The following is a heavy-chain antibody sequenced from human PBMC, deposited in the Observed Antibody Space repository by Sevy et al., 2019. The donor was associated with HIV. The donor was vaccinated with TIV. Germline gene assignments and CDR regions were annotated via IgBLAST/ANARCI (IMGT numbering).Heavy chain of an antibody. J-gene: IGHJ4*02. D-gene: IGHD6-13*01. Sequence: GGSLRLSCAASAFTFSSYGMHWVRQAPGKGLEWVAVIWYDGSNKYYADSVKGRFTISRDNSKNTLYLQMNSLRAEDTAVYYCARGNLISIAAAGYFDYWGQGTLVTVSS. CDR3: ARGNLISIAAAGYFDY. CDR2: IWYDGSNK. CDR1: AFTFSSYG. V-gene: IGHV3-33*01.